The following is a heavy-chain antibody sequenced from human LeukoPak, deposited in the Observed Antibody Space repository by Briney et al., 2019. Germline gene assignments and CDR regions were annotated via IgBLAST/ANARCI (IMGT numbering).Heavy chain of an antibody. J-gene: IGHJ5*02. CDR2: IIPIFGTA. CDR1: GGTFSSYA. Sequence: SVKVSCKASGGTFSSYAIRWVRQAPGQGLEWMGGIIPIFGTANYAQKFQGRVTITADESTSTAYMELSSLRSEDTAVYYCARGSSRLGQSNWFDPWGQGTLVTVSS. V-gene: IGHV1-69*13. D-gene: IGHD6-19*01. CDR3: ARGSSRLGQSNWFDP.